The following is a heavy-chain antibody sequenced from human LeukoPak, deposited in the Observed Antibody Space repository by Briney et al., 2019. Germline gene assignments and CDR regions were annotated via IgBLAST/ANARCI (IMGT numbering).Heavy chain of an antibody. CDR1: GYSISSGYY. CDR2: IYHSGGT. CDR3: ARGSGRYYYGPGNAFDI. D-gene: IGHD3-10*01. J-gene: IGHJ3*02. V-gene: IGHV4-38-2*02. Sequence: SETLSLTCTVSGYSISSGYYWGWIRQPPGKGLEWIGTIYHSGGTYYNPSLKSRVTISVDTSKNQFSLKLSSVTAADTAVYYCARGSGRYYYGPGNAFDIWGQGTMVTVSS.